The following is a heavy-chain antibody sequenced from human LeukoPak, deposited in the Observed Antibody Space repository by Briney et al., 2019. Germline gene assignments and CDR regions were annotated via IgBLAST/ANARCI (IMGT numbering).Heavy chain of an antibody. CDR3: AKDLRRAVVAATGNVFDY. CDR2: IRYDGSNK. J-gene: IGHJ4*02. D-gene: IGHD2-15*01. Sequence: GGSLRLSCAASGFTFSSYGMHWLRQSPGKGLECVAFIRYDGSNKYYADSVKGRFTISRDNSKNTLYLQMNSLRAEDTAVYYCAKDLRRAVVAATGNVFDYWGQGTLVTVSS. V-gene: IGHV3-30*02. CDR1: GFTFSSYG.